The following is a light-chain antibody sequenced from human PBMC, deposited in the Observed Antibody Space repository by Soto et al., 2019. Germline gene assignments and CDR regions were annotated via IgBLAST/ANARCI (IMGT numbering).Light chain of an antibody. J-gene: IGKJ4*01. Sequence: ARSPGTGSWAPGGRCAAWVMGSQSVSTSNLAWYQQRPGKAPRLLIYGASRRATGIPDRFSGSGSGTDFTLTISRLEPEDLAVYYCQQYGNSPFTFGGGTKVDIK. CDR1: QSVSTSN. CDR3: QQYGNSPFT. CDR2: GAS. V-gene: IGKV3-20*01.